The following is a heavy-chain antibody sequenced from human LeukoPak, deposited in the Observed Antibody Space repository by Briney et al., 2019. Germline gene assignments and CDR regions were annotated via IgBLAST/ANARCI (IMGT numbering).Heavy chain of an antibody. D-gene: IGHD3-3*01. CDR3: TRALGYYFWDFMY. CDR1: GFTFGDYA. Sequence: GSLRLSCTASGFTFGDYAMSWVRQAPGKGLEWVGFIRSKAYGGTTEYAASVKGRFTISRDDSKSIAYLQMNSRKTEDTAVYYCTRALGYYFWDFMYWGQGTLVTVSS. CDR2: IRSKAYGGTT. V-gene: IGHV3-49*04. J-gene: IGHJ4*02.